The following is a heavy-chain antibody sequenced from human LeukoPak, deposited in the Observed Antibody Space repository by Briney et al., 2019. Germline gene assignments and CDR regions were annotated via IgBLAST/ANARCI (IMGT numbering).Heavy chain of an antibody. CDR3: ARGAGSSGYFDY. V-gene: IGHV4-31*03. CDR2: IYYSGST. D-gene: IGHD3-22*01. J-gene: IGHJ4*02. CDR1: GGSISSGGYY. Sequence: SQTLSLTCTVSGGSISSGGYYWSWIRQHPGKGLEWIGYIYYSGSTYYNPSLKSRVTISVDTSKNQFSLKLSSVTAADTAVYYCARGAGSSGYFDYWGQGTLVTVSS.